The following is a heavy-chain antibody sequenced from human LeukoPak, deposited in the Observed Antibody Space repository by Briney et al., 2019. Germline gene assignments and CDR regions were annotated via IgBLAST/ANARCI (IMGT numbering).Heavy chain of an antibody. CDR2: ISSSSNYI. CDR3: LRDWYGSGSYWQIRESYFDY. Sequence: PGGSLRLSCAASGFTFSSYTMNWVRQAPGRGLEWVSSISSSSNYIYYADSVKGRFTISRDNAKNSLYLQMNSLKNEDTAVYYCLRDWYGSGSYWQIRESYFDYWGQGTLVTVSS. J-gene: IGHJ4*02. V-gene: IGHV3-21*03. D-gene: IGHD3-10*01. CDR1: GFTFSSYT.